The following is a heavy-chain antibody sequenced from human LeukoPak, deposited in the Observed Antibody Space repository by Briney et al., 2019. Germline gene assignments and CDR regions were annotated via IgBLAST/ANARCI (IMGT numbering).Heavy chain of an antibody. V-gene: IGHV5-51*01. J-gene: IGHJ4*02. CDR1: GYSFTNNC. D-gene: IGHD3-16*02. Sequence: GESLKTSCCGSGYSFTNNCNGWVRPMSGKGLELMGIIYPGDCHTRYSPSCQGQVTISADKSISTAYLQWSSLKASDTAMYYCARHASGDLSTPFDYWGQGTLVTVSA. CDR2: IYPGDCHT. CDR3: ARHASGDLSTPFDY.